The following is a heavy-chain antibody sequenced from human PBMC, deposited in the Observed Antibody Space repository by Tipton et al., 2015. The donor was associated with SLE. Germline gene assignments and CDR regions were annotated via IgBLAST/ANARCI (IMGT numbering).Heavy chain of an antibody. CDR3: ARLTIFGVVIIGNYYYYMDV. J-gene: IGHJ6*03. CDR2: IYHSGST. Sequence: TLSLTCTVYGGSISSGGYSWSWIRQPPGKGLEWIGYIYHSGSTYYNPSLKSRVTISVDTSKNQFSLKLSSVTAADTAVYYCARLTIFGVVIIGNYYYYMDVWGKGTTVTVSS. D-gene: IGHD3-3*01. V-gene: IGHV4-30-2*01. CDR1: GGSISSGGYS.